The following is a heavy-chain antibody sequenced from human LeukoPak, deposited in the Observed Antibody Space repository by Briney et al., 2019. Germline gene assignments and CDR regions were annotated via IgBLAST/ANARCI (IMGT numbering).Heavy chain of an antibody. D-gene: IGHD2-2*01. CDR2: IYHSGST. J-gene: IGHJ3*02. CDR1: GYSISSGYY. V-gene: IGHV4-38-2*02. CDR3: ARDRSRIVVVPAAMNDAFDI. Sequence: PSETLSLTCALSGYSISSGYYWGWIRQPPGKGLEWIGSIYHSGSTYYNPSLKSRVTISVDTSKNQFSLKLSSVTAADTAVDYCARDRSRIVVVPAAMNDAFDIWGQGTMVTVSS.